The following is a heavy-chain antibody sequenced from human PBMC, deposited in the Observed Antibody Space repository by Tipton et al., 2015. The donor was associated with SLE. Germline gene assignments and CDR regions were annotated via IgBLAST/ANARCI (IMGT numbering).Heavy chain of an antibody. V-gene: IGHV4-34*01. J-gene: IGHJ4*02. CDR1: GGSFSGYY. CDR2: INHSGTT. CDR3: ARDPFRGLAVAASAY. D-gene: IGHD6-19*01. Sequence: TLSLTCAVYGGSFSGYYWSWIRQPPGKGLEWIGEINHSGTTNYDPSLKSRVTISVDTSKNQFSLKLSSVTAADTAVYYCARDPFRGLAVAASAYCGQATLVTVSS.